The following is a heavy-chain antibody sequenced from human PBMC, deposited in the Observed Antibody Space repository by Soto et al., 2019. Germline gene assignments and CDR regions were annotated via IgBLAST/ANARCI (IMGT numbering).Heavy chain of an antibody. CDR2: LYYGRSA. CDR3: ALRSMAVVPEY. D-gene: IGHD3-22*01. V-gene: IGHV4-59*01. Sequence: QVQLQESGPGLVKPSETLSLTCAVSGDSISSYYCMWIRQPPGKGLESIGYLYYGRSANYNPSLKSRVTLSLDTTTNQCSLTLSSMPAADTAVYYCALRSMAVVPEYWGQGTLVTVSS. J-gene: IGHJ4*02. CDR1: GDSISSYY.